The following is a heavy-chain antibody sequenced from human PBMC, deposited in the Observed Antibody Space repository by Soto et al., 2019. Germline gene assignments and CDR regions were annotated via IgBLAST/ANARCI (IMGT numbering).Heavy chain of an antibody. CDR1: GFTFRSYG. D-gene: IGHD1-1*01. J-gene: IGHJ3*01. Sequence: GGSLRLSCAASGFTFRSYGMHWVRQAPGKGLEWVAVIWYDGSNKYYEDSVKGRFTISRDNSKNTLYLQMNSLRAEDTAVYYCARDITTGTTAFDLWGQGTMVTVSS. V-gene: IGHV3-33*08. CDR2: IWYDGSNK. CDR3: ARDITTGTTAFDL.